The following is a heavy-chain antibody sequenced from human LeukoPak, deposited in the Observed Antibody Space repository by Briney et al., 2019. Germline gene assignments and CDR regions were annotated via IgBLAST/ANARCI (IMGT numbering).Heavy chain of an antibody. J-gene: IGHJ5*01. V-gene: IGHV1-24*01. CDR2: FEPEDAET. Sequence: ASVKVSGKVSGYTLIQLPIHWVRQGPGKGQEWMGGFEPEDAETVYAQKFQGRISMTEATSIDTAYMELSSLRSEDTAIYYCATLGLSGYYPDSWGQGTLVTVSS. CDR3: ATLGLSGYYPDS. CDR1: GYTLIQLP. D-gene: IGHD3-3*01.